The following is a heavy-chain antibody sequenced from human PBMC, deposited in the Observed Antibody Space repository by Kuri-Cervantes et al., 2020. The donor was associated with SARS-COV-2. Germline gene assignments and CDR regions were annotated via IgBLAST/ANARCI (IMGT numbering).Heavy chain of an antibody. CDR1: GGSISSYY. CDR3: ARGGDVVVPAAMAGDAFDI. J-gene: IGHJ3*02. D-gene: IGHD2-2*01. Sequence: ESLKISCTVSGGSISSYYWSWIRQPPGKGLEWIGYIYYSGSTNYNPSLKSRVTISVDTSKNQFSLKLSSVTAADTAVYYCARGGDVVVPAAMAGDAFDIWGQGTMVTVSS. V-gene: IGHV4-59*08. CDR2: IYYSGST.